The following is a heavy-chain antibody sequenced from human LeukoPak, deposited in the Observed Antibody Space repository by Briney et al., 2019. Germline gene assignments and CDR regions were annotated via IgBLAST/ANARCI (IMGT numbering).Heavy chain of an antibody. V-gene: IGHV3-30-3*01. Sequence: GGSLRPSCAASGFTFSSYAMHWVRQAPGKGLEWVAVISYDGSNKYYADSVKGRFTISRDNSKNTLYLQMNSLRAEDTAVYYCARGGAVAVLYYFDYWGQGTLVTVSS. D-gene: IGHD6-19*01. CDR3: ARGGAVAVLYYFDY. J-gene: IGHJ4*02. CDR1: GFTFSSYA. CDR2: ISYDGSNK.